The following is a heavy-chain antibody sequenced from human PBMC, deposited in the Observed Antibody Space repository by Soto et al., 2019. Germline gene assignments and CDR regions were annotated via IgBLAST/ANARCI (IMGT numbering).Heavy chain of an antibody. D-gene: IGHD3-22*01. CDR2: IIPIFGTA. CDR1: GGTFSSYA. Sequence: SVKVSCKASGGTFSSYAISWVRQAPGQGLEWMGGIIPIFGTANYAQKFQGRVTITADKSTSTAYMELSSPRSEDTAVYYCARDLRYDSSGYYRGWFDPWGQGTLVTVSS. V-gene: IGHV1-69*06. CDR3: ARDLRYDSSGYYRGWFDP. J-gene: IGHJ5*02.